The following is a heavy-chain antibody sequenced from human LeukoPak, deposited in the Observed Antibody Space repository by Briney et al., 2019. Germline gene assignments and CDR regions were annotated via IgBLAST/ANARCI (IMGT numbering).Heavy chain of an antibody. CDR2: IIPIFGTA. Sequence: SVKVSCKASGGTFSSYAISWVRQAPGQGLEWMGGIIPIFGTANYAQKFQGSVTITTDESTSTAYMELSSLRSEDTAVYYCAIAAAANHDAFDIWGQGTMVTVSS. CDR1: GGTFSSYA. D-gene: IGHD6-13*01. V-gene: IGHV1-69*05. J-gene: IGHJ3*02. CDR3: AIAAAANHDAFDI.